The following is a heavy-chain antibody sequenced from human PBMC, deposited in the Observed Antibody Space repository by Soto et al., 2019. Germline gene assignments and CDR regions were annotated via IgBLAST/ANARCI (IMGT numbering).Heavy chain of an antibody. CDR3: ARGVAGSGFDL. CDR1: GDSVSSNTAA. D-gene: IGHD6-19*01. Sequence: SQTLSLTCALSGDSVSSNTAAWNWIRSSPSRGLEWLGRTYYRSNWRHDYAVSVKSRITVNSDTSRNHFSLQLNSVTPDDTAMYYCARGVAGSGFDLWGQGTLVTVSS. CDR2: TYYRSNWRH. V-gene: IGHV6-1*01. J-gene: IGHJ4*02.